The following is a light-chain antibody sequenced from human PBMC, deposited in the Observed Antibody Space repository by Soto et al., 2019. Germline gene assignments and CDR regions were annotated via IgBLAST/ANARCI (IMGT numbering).Light chain of an antibody. CDR2: EAS. CDR3: QQYNVYSWT. V-gene: IGKV1-5*03. Sequence: IQMLESPSAVSKKKRDRLPITCRASQGISNYLGWYQQKPGKVPKLLIYEASSLEKGVPARFGGSGSGTEFTLTISSLQPDDFATYYCQQYNVYSWTSGQGSKADIK. CDR1: QGISNY. J-gene: IGKJ1*01.